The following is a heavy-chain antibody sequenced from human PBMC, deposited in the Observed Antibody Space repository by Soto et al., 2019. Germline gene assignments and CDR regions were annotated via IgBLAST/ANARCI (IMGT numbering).Heavy chain of an antibody. CDR2: IYYSGST. J-gene: IGHJ4*02. V-gene: IGHV4-30-4*01. CDR3: ARDSFYDFWSGYLY. Sequence: QVQLQESGPGLVKPSQTLSLTCTVSGGSISSGDYYWSWIRQPPRKGLEWIGYIYYSGSTYYNPSLKSRVTISLDTSKNQFSLKLSSVTAADTAVYYCARDSFYDFWSGYLYWGQGTLVTVSS. CDR1: GGSISSGDYY. D-gene: IGHD3-3*01.